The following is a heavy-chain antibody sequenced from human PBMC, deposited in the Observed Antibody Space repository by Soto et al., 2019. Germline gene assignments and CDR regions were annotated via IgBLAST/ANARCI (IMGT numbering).Heavy chain of an antibody. V-gene: IGHV3-23*01. Sequence: VQLLESGGGSVQPGESLRVSCAASGFTFSTYAMSWVRQAPGKGLEWVSGISGAGDTTYYADSVKGRFTSSRDNSRNTLFLHINSLRADDTAVYYCAKDLSPCRGFGLGHWGQGTQVTVSS. D-gene: IGHD3-10*01. CDR1: GFTFSTYA. CDR2: ISGAGDTT. CDR3: AKDLSPCRGFGLGH. J-gene: IGHJ5*02.